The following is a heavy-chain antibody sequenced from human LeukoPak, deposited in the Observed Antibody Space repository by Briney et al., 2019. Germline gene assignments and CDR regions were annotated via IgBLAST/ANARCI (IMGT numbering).Heavy chain of an antibody. J-gene: IGHJ5*02. D-gene: IGHD3-9*01. CDR1: GGSISSYY. CDR3: ARVGVLRYFDP. Sequence: PSETLSLTCTVSGGSISSYYWSWIRQPPGKGLEWIGYIYYSGSTNYNPSLKSRVTISVDTSKNQFSLKLSSVTAADTAVYYCARVGVLRYFDPWGQGTLVTVSS. CDR2: IYYSGST. V-gene: IGHV4-59*01.